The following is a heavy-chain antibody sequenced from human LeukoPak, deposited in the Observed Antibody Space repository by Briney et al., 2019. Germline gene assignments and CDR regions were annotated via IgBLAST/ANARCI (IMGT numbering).Heavy chain of an antibody. Sequence: GGSLRLSCAASGFTFSDYYMSWIRQAPGKELEWVSYISSSGSTIYYADSVKGRFTISRDNAKNSLYLQMNSLRAEDTAVYYCARCIAAADCGFDPWGQGTLVTVSS. J-gene: IGHJ5*02. CDR1: GFTFSDYY. V-gene: IGHV3-11*01. D-gene: IGHD6-13*01. CDR2: ISSSGSTI. CDR3: ARCIAAADCGFDP.